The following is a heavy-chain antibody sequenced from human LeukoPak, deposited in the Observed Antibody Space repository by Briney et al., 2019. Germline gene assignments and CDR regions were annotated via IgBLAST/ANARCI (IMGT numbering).Heavy chain of an antibody. V-gene: IGHV4-59*01. J-gene: IGHJ3*02. CDR2: IYHSGST. Sequence: SEALSLTCTVSGGSISSYYWSWIRQPPGKGLEWIGYIYHSGSTNYNPSLKSRVTISLDTSKNQFSLKLTSVTAADTAIYYCARVGGMTTINNAAFDIWGQGTMVTVSS. CDR1: GGSISSYY. CDR3: ARVGGMTTINNAAFDI. D-gene: IGHD4-4*01.